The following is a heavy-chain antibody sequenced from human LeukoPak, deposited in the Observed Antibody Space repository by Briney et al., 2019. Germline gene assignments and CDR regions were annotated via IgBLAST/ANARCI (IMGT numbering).Heavy chain of an antibody. Sequence: PGGSLRLSCAASGFTFSSYWMHWVRQAPGKGLVWVSRINSDGSITSYADSVKGRFTISRDNAKNTLYLQMNSLRAEDTAVYYCARDRSYEGNWFDPWGQGTLVTVS. J-gene: IGHJ5*02. CDR1: GFTFSSYW. V-gene: IGHV3-74*01. CDR3: ARDRSYEGNWFDP. D-gene: IGHD5-18*01. CDR2: INSDGSIT.